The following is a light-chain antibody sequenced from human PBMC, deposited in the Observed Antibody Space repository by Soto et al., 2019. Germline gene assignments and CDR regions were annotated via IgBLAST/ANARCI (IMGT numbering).Light chain of an antibody. J-gene: IGKJ1*01. CDR3: QQYNSYSRGT. V-gene: IGKV1-5*03. Sequence: DIQMTQYPSTLSSSVGDRVTITCRASQSISSWLAWYQQKPGKAPKLLIYKASSLESGVPSRFSGSGSGTEFTLTISSLQPDDFATYYCQQYNSYSRGTFGQGTKVDI. CDR2: KAS. CDR1: QSISSW.